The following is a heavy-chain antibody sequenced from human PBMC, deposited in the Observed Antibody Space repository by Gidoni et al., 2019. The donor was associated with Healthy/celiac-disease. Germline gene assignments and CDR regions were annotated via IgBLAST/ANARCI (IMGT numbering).Heavy chain of an antibody. J-gene: IGHJ4*02. D-gene: IGHD6-13*01. CDR3: ARAVGSSWSPLGY. CDR2: ISSSSSYI. V-gene: IGHV3-21*01. Sequence: EVQLVESGGGLVKPGGSLRLSCAASGFTFSSYSMNWVRQAPGKGLEWVSSISSSSSYIYYADSVKGRFTISRDNAKNSLYLQMNSLRAEDTAVYYCARAVGSSWSPLGYWGQGTLVTVSS. CDR1: GFTFSSYS.